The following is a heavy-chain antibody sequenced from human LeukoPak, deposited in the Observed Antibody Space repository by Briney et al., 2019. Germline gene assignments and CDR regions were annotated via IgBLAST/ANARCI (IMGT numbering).Heavy chain of an antibody. Sequence: GGSLRLSCAASGFTFSNYEMNWVRQAPGKGVEWVSYISSSGSTISYADSVKGRFTISRDNAKNSLYLQMNSLRAEDTAVYYCSSIAAAGTAVLNYWGQGTLVTVSS. CDR1: GFTFSNYE. J-gene: IGHJ4*02. CDR2: ISSSGSTI. D-gene: IGHD6-13*01. CDR3: SSIAAAGTAVLNY. V-gene: IGHV3-48*03.